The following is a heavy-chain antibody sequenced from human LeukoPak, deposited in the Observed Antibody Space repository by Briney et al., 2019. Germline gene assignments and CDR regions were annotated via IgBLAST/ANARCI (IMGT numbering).Heavy chain of an antibody. CDR2: IYYSGST. D-gene: IGHD3-22*01. CDR3: ARGRDYYDSSGYQGEFDY. CDR1: GGSISSADYY. J-gene: IGHJ4*02. V-gene: IGHV4-30-4*01. Sequence: SETLSLTCTVSGGSISSADYYWGWIRHPPGKGLEWIVYIYYSGSTYYNPSLKSRVTIAVDTSKNQFSLKLSSVNAADTDVYYCARGRDYYDSSGYQGEFDYWGQGTLVTVSS.